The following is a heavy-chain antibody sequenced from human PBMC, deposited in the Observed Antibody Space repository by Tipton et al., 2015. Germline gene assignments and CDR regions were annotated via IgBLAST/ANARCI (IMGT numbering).Heavy chain of an antibody. V-gene: IGHV3-23*01. CDR1: GFTFSSYA. Sequence: SLRLSCAASGFTFSSYAMNWVRQAPGKGLEWVSGISGSGGTTHKADSVKGRFTISRDNAKKSLYLQMNSLRAEDTAVYYCARGLGGSYSGGAFDIWGQGTMVTVSS. J-gene: IGHJ3*02. D-gene: IGHD1-26*01. CDR2: ISGSGGTT. CDR3: ARGLGGSYSGGAFDI.